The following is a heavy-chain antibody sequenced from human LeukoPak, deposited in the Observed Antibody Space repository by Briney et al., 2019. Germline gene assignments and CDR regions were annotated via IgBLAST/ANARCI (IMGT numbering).Heavy chain of an antibody. CDR2: INWNGGST. V-gene: IGHV3-20*04. Sequence: GGSLRLSCAASGFTFDDYGMSWVRQAPGKGLEWVSGINWNGGSTGYADSVKGRFTISRDNAKNSLYLQMNSLRAEDTALYYCARDKGYCSGGSCYSGKVMDVWGKGTTVTVSS. D-gene: IGHD2-15*01. CDR3: ARDKGYCSGGSCYSGKVMDV. J-gene: IGHJ6*03. CDR1: GFTFDDYG.